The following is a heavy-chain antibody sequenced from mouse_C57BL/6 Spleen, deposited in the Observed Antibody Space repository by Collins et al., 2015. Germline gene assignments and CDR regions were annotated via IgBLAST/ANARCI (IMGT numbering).Heavy chain of an antibody. D-gene: IGHD2-3*01. V-gene: IGHV9-2-1*01. CDR2: INTETGEP. CDR3: ARSRDGCPAY. J-gene: IGHJ3*01. Sequence: QIQLVQSGPELKKPGETVKISCKASGYTFTDYSMHWVKQAPGKGLKWMGWINTETGEPTYADDFKGRFAFSLETSASTAYLQINNLKNEDTATYFCARSRDGCPAYWGQGTLVTVSA. CDR1: GYTFTDYS.